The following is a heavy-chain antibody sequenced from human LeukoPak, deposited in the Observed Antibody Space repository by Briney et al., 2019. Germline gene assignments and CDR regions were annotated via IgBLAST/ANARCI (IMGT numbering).Heavy chain of an antibody. D-gene: IGHD3-22*01. J-gene: IGHJ4*02. Sequence: GGSLRLSCAASGFTFSSYAMHWVRQAPGKGLEWVAVISYDGSNKYYADSVKGRFTISRGNSKNTLYLQMNSLRAEDTAVYNCARGSGYLETFDYWGQGTLVTVSS. CDR3: ARGSGYLETFDY. V-gene: IGHV3-30*04. CDR2: ISYDGSNK. CDR1: GFTFSSYA.